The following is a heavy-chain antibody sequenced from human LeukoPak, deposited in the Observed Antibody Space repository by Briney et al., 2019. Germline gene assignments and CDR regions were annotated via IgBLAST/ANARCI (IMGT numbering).Heavy chain of an antibody. CDR2: MYSGGTT. D-gene: IGHD3-22*01. CDR1: GFTVSSNY. J-gene: IGHJ6*02. V-gene: IGHV3-53*01. Sequence: GGSLRLSCAASGFTVSSNYMSWVRQAPGKGLEWVSIMYSGGTTYYADSVKGRFTISRDNSKNTLYLQMNSLRAEDTAVYYCARGLVVVRYYYYYGMDVWGQGTTVTVSS. CDR3: ARGLVVVRYYYYYGMDV.